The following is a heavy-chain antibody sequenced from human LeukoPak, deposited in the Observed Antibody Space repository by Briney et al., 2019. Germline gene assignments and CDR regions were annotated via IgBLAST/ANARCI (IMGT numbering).Heavy chain of an antibody. V-gene: IGHV1-2*02. D-gene: IGHD4-17*01. CDR3: ARGDGDPPLFDY. CDR2: INPNNGGT. J-gene: IGHJ4*02. CDR1: GYTFTGYY. Sequence: ASVKVSCKASGYTFTGYYVHWVRQAPGQGPEWMGWINPNNGGTNYAQQFQGRVTMTRDTSISTAYMELRSLRSDDTAVYYCARGDGDPPLFDYWGQGTLVTVSS.